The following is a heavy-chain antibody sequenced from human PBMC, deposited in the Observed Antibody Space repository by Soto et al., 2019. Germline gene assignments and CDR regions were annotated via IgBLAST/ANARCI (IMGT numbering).Heavy chain of an antibody. CDR3: TTGLGMATPYYFDY. D-gene: IGHD5-12*01. V-gene: IGHV3-15*07. CDR1: SVSNAW. CDR2: IKSKTDGGTT. Sequence: SVSNAWMNWVRQAPGKGLEWVGRIKSKTDGGTTDYAAPVKGRFTISRDDSKNTLYLQMNSLKTEDTAVYYCTTGLGMATPYYFDYWGQGTLVTVSS. J-gene: IGHJ4*02.